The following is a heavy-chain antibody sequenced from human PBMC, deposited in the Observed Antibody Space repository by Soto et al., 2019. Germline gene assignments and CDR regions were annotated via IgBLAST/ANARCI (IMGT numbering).Heavy chain of an antibody. CDR1: GGSISSYY. CDR3: AIGIASSWYYFDY. V-gene: IGHV4-59*01. CDR2: IYYSGST. Sequence: QVQLQESGPGLVKPSETLSLTCTVSGGSISSYYWSWIRQPPGKGLEWIGYIYYSGSTNYNPSLKSRVTISVDTSKNQFSLKLSSVTAADTAVYYCAIGIASSWYYFDYWGQGTLVTVSS. D-gene: IGHD6-13*01. J-gene: IGHJ4*02.